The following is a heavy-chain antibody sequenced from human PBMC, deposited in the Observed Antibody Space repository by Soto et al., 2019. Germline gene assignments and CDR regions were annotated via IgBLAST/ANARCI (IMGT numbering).Heavy chain of an antibody. CDR3: ARVFDDRGYSYLFQH. V-gene: IGHV3-30-3*01. J-gene: IGHJ1*01. CDR1: GFTFSSYA. Sequence: QVQLVESGGGVVQPGRSLRLSCAASGFTFSSYAMHWVRQAPGKGLEWVAVISYDGSNKYYADSVKGRFTISRDNSKNTLYLHMTSLRATDTAVYYCARVFDDRGYSYLFQHWGQGTLVTVSS. CDR2: ISYDGSNK. D-gene: IGHD3-22*01.